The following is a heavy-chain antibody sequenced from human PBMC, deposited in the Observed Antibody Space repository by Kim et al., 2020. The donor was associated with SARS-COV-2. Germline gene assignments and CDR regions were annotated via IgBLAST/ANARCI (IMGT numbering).Heavy chain of an antibody. CDR1: GFAFSDYY. CDR3: ARDGIVTEDYDHDGLDV. CDR2: ISRSGSGV. V-gene: IGHV3-11*01. J-gene: IGHJ6*02. Sequence: GGSLRLSCAASGFAFSDYYISWVRQAPGKGLEWLSIISRSGSGVFYADSVKGRFTVSRDNAKKSVHLHMNNLRAEDTAIYYCARDGIVTEDYDHDGLDVWGHGTTVTLSS. D-gene: IGHD4-17*01.